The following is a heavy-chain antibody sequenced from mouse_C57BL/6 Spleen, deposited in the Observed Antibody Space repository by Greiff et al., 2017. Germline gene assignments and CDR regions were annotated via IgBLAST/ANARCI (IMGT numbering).Heavy chain of an antibody. J-gene: IGHJ2*01. D-gene: IGHD1-1*01. CDR2: ISAGGSYT. CDR1: GFTFSSYA. V-gene: IGHV5-4*01. Sequence: DVKLVESGGGLVKPGGSLKLSCAASGFTFSSYAMSWVRQTPEKRLEWVATISAGGSYTYYPDNVKGRFTISRDNAKNTLYLQMSHLKSEDTAKYYCARDRGYGSSYDYWGQGTTLTVSS. CDR3: ARDRGYGSSYDY.